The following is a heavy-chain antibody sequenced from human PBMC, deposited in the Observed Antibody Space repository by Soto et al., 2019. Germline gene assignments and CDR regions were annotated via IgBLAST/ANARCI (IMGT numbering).Heavy chain of an antibody. CDR2: ISSSSSYI. D-gene: IGHD3-3*01. V-gene: IGHV3-21*01. J-gene: IGHJ4*02. CDR1: GFTFSSYS. Sequence: EVQLVESGGGLVKPGGSLRLSCAASGFTFSSYSMNWVRKAPGKGLEWVSSISSSSSYIYYADSVKGRFTISRDNAKNSLYLQMNSLRAEDTAVYYCARALVLRFLEWLSPLGYLGQGPLVTVSS. CDR3: ARALVLRFLEWLSPLGY.